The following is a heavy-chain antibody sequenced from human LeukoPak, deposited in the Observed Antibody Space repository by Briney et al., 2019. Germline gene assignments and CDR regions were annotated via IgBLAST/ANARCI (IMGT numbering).Heavy chain of an antibody. CDR2: INHSGST. CDR1: GGSFSGYY. Sequence: SSETLSLTCAVYGGSFSGYYWSWIRQPPGKGLEWIGEINHSGSTNYNPSLKSRVTISVDTSKNQFSLKLSSVTAADTAVYYCARSESSSSIYYYGMDVWGQGTTVTVSS. V-gene: IGHV4-34*01. J-gene: IGHJ6*02. CDR3: ARSESSSSIYYYGMDV. D-gene: IGHD6-6*01.